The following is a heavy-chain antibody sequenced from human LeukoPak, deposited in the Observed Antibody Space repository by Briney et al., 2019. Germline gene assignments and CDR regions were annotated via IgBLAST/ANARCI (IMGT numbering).Heavy chain of an antibody. Sequence: SETLSLTCTVSGGSISGYYWSWIRQPAGKGLEWIGRIYTSGSTNYNPSLKSRVTMSVDTSKNQFSLKLTSVTAADTAVYYCAREYYGSSGYYNDYWGQGALVTVSP. CDR3: AREYYGSSGYYNDY. D-gene: IGHD3-22*01. CDR1: GGSISGYY. V-gene: IGHV4-4*07. CDR2: IYTSGST. J-gene: IGHJ4*02.